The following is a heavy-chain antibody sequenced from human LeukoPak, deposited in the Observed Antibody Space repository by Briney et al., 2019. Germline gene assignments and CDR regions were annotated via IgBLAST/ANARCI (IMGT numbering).Heavy chain of an antibody. CDR2: ISYSGGAT. D-gene: IGHD3-22*01. CDR3: AKARSGYGLDN. CDR1: GFTFSSYA. Sequence: GGSLRLSCAASGFTFSSYAMSWVRQAPGKGLEGVSTISYSGGATYYADSVQGRFTISRDNSKNTLYLQMDSLRAEDTAIYYCAKARSGYGLDNWGQGTLVTVSS. V-gene: IGHV3-23*01. J-gene: IGHJ4*02.